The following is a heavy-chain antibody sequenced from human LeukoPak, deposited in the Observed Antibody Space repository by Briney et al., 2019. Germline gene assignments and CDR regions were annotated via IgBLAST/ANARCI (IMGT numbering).Heavy chain of an antibody. V-gene: IGHV4-59*01. Sequence: ASETLPLTCTVSGGSISSYYWSWIRQPPGKGLEWIGYIYYSGSTNYNPSLKSRVTISVDTSKNQFSLKLSSVTAADTAVYYCARDLAVSGGWYLDYWGQGTLVTVSS. CDR2: IYYSGST. D-gene: IGHD6-19*01. J-gene: IGHJ4*02. CDR3: ARDLAVSGGWYLDY. CDR1: GGSISSYY.